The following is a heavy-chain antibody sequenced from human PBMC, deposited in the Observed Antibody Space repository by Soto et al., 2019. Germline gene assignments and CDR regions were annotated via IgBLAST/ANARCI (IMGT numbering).Heavy chain of an antibody. CDR2: ISARGGSS. D-gene: IGHD5-12*01. CDR3: AKGSIEYSASVDN. CDR1: GFSFSSYA. J-gene: IGHJ4*02. V-gene: IGHV3-23*01. Sequence: EVQLLESGGGLVQPGGSLRLSCAASGFSFSSYAMVWVRQAPGKGLEWVSVISARGGSSYFADSVKGRFTTSRDNSKNVLSLEMSSLRAEDTATSFCAKGSIEYSASVDNCGQGTLVLVSS.